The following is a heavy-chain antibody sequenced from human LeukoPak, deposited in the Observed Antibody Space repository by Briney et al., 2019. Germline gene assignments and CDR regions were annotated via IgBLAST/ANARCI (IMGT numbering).Heavy chain of an antibody. D-gene: IGHD3-22*01. CDR1: GYTFTSYG. Sequence: GASVKVSCKASGYTFTSYGISWVRQAPGQGLEWMGWISAYNGNTNYAQKLQGRVTMTTDTSTSTAYMELRSLRFDDTAVYYCARDQPVNYYDSSGYYSEGDYWGQGTLVTVSS. V-gene: IGHV1-18*01. CDR3: ARDQPVNYYDSSGYYSEGDY. CDR2: ISAYNGNT. J-gene: IGHJ4*02.